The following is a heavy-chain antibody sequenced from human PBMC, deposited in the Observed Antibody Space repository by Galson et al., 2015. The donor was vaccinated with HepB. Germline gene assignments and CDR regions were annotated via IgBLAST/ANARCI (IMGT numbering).Heavy chain of an antibody. CDR2: ISAYNGNT. V-gene: IGHV1-18*04. CDR1: GYTFTSYG. Sequence: SVKVSCKASGYTFTSYGISWVRQAPGQGPEWMGWISAYNGNTNYAQKLQGRVTMTTDTSTSTAYMELRSLRSDDTAVYYCARDRRLTTSLAYFYYYGMDVWGQGTTVTVSS. J-gene: IGHJ6*02. CDR3: ARDRRLTTSLAYFYYYGMDV. D-gene: IGHD2-2*01.